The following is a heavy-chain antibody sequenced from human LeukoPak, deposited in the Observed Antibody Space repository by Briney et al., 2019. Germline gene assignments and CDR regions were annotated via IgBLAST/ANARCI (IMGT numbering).Heavy chain of an antibody. Sequence: GKSLRLSCAASGFTFNSFAMHWVRQALGKGLEWVAVIWYGGSNKYYADSVKGRFTISRDNSKNTVYLQMNSLRAEDSAIYYCARPYGDYYFDYWGQGTLVTVSS. J-gene: IGHJ4*02. CDR2: IWYGGSNK. V-gene: IGHV3-33*01. CDR3: ARPYGDYYFDY. CDR1: GFTFNSFA. D-gene: IGHD4-17*01.